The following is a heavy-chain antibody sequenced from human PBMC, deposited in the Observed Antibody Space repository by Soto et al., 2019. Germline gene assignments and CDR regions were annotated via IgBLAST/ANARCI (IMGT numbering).Heavy chain of an antibody. CDR2: IWYDGSNK. CDR3: AREGEDYDFWSGYYPNWFDP. CDR1: GFTFSSYG. D-gene: IGHD3-3*01. Sequence: GGSLRLSCAASGFTFSSYGMHWVRQAPGKGLEWVAVIWYDGSNKYYADSVKGRFTISRDNSKNTLYLQMNSLGAEDTAVYYCAREGEDYDFWSGYYPNWFDPWGQGTLVTVSS. V-gene: IGHV3-33*01. J-gene: IGHJ5*02.